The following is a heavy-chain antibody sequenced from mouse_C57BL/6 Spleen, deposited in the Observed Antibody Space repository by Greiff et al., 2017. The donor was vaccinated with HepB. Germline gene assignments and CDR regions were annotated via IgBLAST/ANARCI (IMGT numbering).Heavy chain of an antibody. D-gene: IGHD1-1*01. Sequence: QVQLQQPGAELVRPVSSVKLSCKASGYTFTSDWLDWVKQRPGQGLEWIGNIYPSDSETHYNQKFKDKATLTVDKSSSTAYMQLSSLTSEDSSVYYCAEVEFLPLDYWGQGAPLTVSS. CDR1: GYTFTSDW. CDR3: AEVEFLPLDY. J-gene: IGHJ2*01. V-gene: IGHV1-61*01. CDR2: IYPSDSET.